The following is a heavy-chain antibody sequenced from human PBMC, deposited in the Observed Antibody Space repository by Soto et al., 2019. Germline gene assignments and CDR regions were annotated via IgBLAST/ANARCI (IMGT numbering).Heavy chain of an antibody. CDR2: ISPASNSV. Sequence: EVQLVESGGGLVQPGGSLRLSCAGSGFTFSSRGMIWVRQAPGKGLEWLSYISPASNSVHYANSVKGRFSIFRDNARDSLFLQRNSLRDDDTGVYYCATVDGPTVTTMFFDYWGQGILVTVSS. CDR1: GFTFSSRG. V-gene: IGHV3-48*02. CDR3: ATVDGPTVTTMFFDY. D-gene: IGHD5-12*01. J-gene: IGHJ4*02.